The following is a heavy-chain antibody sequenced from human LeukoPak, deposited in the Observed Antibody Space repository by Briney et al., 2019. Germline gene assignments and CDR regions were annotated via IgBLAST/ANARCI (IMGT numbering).Heavy chain of an antibody. V-gene: IGHV1-2*02. CDR1: GYDFSDFY. CDR2: INPHSRAT. Sequence: ASVKVSCKASGYDFSDFYFNRVRQAPGRGLEWVGWINPHSRATHYAQRFRGRVTMEASITTAYMELNSLTSDDTAIYYCVTTSVTHTRDPWGQGTLVTVSS. CDR3: VTTSVTHTRDP. D-gene: IGHD5/OR15-5a*01. J-gene: IGHJ5*02.